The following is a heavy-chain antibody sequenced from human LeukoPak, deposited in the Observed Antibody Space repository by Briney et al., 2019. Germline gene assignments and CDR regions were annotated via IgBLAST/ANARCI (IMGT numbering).Heavy chain of an antibody. J-gene: IGHJ6*02. CDR3: ARDFSSDNTYYYYGMDV. Sequence: GGSLRLSCAASGFTFSSYSMNWVRQAPGKGLEWVSVIYSGDSTYYADSVKGRFTISRHNSKNTLYLQMNSLRAEDTAVYYCARDFSSDNTYYYYGMDVWGQGTTVTVSS. D-gene: IGHD6-19*01. CDR1: GFTFSSYS. CDR2: IYSGDST. V-gene: IGHV3-53*04.